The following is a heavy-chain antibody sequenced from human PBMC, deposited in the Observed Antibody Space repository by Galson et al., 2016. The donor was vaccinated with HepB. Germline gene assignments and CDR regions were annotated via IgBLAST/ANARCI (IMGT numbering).Heavy chain of an antibody. J-gene: IGHJ4*02. Sequence: PGQGLEWMGWISAYNGNTNYAQKLQGRVTMTTDTSTSTAYMELRSLRSDDTAVYYCARGPSSTRTFDYWGQGTLVTVSS. D-gene: IGHD2-2*01. CDR3: ARGPSSTRTFDY. CDR2: ISAYNGNT. V-gene: IGHV1-18*01.